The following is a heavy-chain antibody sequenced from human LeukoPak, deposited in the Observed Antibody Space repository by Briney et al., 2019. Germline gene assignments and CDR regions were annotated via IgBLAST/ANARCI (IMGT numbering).Heavy chain of an antibody. D-gene: IGHD6-13*01. CDR3: ARDYDSSSWYEGSWFDP. CDR2: ISSSSSYI. V-gene: IGHV3-21*01. Sequence: PGGSLRLSCAASGFTFSSYSMNWVRQAPGKGLEWVSSISSSSSYIYYADSVKGRFTISRDNAKNSLYLQMNSLRAEDTAAYYCARDYDSSSWYEGSWFDPSGQGTLVTVSS. J-gene: IGHJ5*02. CDR1: GFTFSSYS.